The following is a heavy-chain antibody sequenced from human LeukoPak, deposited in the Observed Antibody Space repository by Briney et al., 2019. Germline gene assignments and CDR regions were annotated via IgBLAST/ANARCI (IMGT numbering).Heavy chain of an antibody. Sequence: SETLSLTCTVSGGSISSSSYYWGWIRQPPGKGLEWIGSIYYSGSTYYNPSLKSRVTISVDTSKNQFSLKLSSVTAADTAAYYCAREVRSMGIIFDYWGQGTLVTVSS. CDR1: GGSISSSSYY. CDR2: IYYSGST. D-gene: IGHD7-27*01. V-gene: IGHV4-39*07. CDR3: AREVRSMGIIFDY. J-gene: IGHJ4*02.